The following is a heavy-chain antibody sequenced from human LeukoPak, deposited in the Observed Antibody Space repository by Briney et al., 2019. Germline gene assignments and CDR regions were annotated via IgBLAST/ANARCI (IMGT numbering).Heavy chain of an antibody. CDR1: GFTFSSYA. Sequence: GGSLRLSCAASGFTFSSYAMHWVRQAPGKGLEWVSSISSSSSYIYYADSVKGRFTISRDNAKNSLYLQMNSLRAEDTAVYYCARDDIVVVPAASTNAFDIWGQGTMVTDSS. V-gene: IGHV3-21*01. CDR2: ISSSSSYI. D-gene: IGHD2-2*01. J-gene: IGHJ3*02. CDR3: ARDDIVVVPAASTNAFDI.